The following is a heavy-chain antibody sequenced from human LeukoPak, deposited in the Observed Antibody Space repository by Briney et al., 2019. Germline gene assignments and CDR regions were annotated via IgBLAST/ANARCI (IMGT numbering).Heavy chain of an antibody. CDR2: IYTSGST. D-gene: IGHD3-10*01. Sequence: SETLSLTCTVSGGSISSYYWSWIRQPAGKGLEWIGRIYTSGSTNYNPSLKSRVTISVDTSKNQFSLKLSSVTAADTAVYYCARGRLCPFIKSPYYYGSGSYPAFDYWGQGTLVTVSS. CDR1: GGSISSYY. V-gene: IGHV4-4*07. CDR3: ARGRLCPFIKSPYYYGSGSYPAFDY. J-gene: IGHJ4*02.